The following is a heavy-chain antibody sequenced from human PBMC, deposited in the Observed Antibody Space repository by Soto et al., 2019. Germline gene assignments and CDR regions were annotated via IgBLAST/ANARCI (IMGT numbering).Heavy chain of an antibody. CDR3: ARDLPVLLDAFDI. J-gene: IGHJ3*02. D-gene: IGHD3-10*01. CDR2: ISSNGGST. V-gene: IGHV3-64*04. CDR1: GFTFSSYA. Sequence: GGSLRLSCSVSGFTFSSYAMHWVRQAPGKGLKYVSSISSNGGSTYYPDSVKGRFTISRDNSKNTLYLQMNSLRAEDTAVYYCARDLPVLLDAFDIWGQGTMVTVSS.